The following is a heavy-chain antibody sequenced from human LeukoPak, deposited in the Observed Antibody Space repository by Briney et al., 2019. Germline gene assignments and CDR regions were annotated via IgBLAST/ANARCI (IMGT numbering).Heavy chain of an antibody. Sequence: PGGSLRLSCAASGFTLSSKYMSWVRQAPGKGLEGVSVIYSGGSTYYADSVTGRFTISRDNSKNTLYLQMNSLRAEDTAVYYCARGRITMVRGVIILTEYYFDYWGQGTLVTVSS. J-gene: IGHJ4*02. CDR2: IYSGGST. CDR3: ARGRITMVRGVIILTEYYFDY. V-gene: IGHV3-53*01. CDR1: GFTLSSKY. D-gene: IGHD3-10*01.